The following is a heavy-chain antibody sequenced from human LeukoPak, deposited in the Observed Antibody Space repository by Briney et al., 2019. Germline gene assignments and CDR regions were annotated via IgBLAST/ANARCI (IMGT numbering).Heavy chain of an antibody. Sequence: GGSLRLSCAASGFTFSSYSMNWVRQAPGKGLEWVSYISSSSSTIYYADSVKGRFTISRDNAKNSLYLQMNSLRAEDTAVYYCARDKLGWSIAAGRGAFDIWGQGTMATVSS. CDR3: ARDKLGWSIAAGRGAFDI. CDR1: GFTFSSYS. J-gene: IGHJ3*02. D-gene: IGHD6-25*01. CDR2: ISSSSSTI. V-gene: IGHV3-48*01.